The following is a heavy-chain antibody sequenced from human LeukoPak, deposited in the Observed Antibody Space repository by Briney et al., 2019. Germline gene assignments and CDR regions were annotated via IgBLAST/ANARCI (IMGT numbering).Heavy chain of an antibody. J-gene: IGHJ5*02. V-gene: IGHV5-51*01. CDR3: ARRNYHDVWFDP. CDR2: IYPGGSQT. CDR1: SYSFTNYW. Sequence: KVGVSLKISCKASSYSFTNYWIGWVRQMPGKGLEWMGIIYPGGSQTLYSPSFQGQVTISVDKSTSTAYLQWSTLKASDTAMYYCARRNYHDVWFDPWGQGTLVTVSS. D-gene: IGHD1-7*01.